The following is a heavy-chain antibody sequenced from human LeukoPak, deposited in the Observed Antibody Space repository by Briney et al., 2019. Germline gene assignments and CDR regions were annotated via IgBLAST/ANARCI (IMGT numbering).Heavy chain of an antibody. D-gene: IGHD3-3*01. CDR3: ARYVYGVVTSFDY. CDR1: QFSFTNYT. Sequence: PGESLTLTCAASQFSFTNYTMTWIRRAPGTGLDLVSSISTRSDYIYYAESVKGRCTISRDNAKNTLYLQMNSLRAEDTAAYYCARYVYGVVTSFDYWGQGTLVTVSS. V-gene: IGHV3-21*01. CDR2: ISTRSDYI. J-gene: IGHJ4*02.